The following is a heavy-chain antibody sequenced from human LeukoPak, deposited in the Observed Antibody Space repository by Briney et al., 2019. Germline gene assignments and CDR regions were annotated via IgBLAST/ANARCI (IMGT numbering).Heavy chain of an antibody. Sequence: SETLSLTCTVSGGSISSSSYYWGWIRQPPGKGLEWIGSIYYSGSTYYNPSLKSRVTMSVDTSKNQSSLKLSSVTAADTAVYYCASTGIRLGELSLSLDYWGQGTLVTVSS. CDR3: ASTGIRLGELSLSLDY. D-gene: IGHD3-16*02. J-gene: IGHJ4*02. CDR1: GGSISSSSYY. V-gene: IGHV4-39*01. CDR2: IYYSGST.